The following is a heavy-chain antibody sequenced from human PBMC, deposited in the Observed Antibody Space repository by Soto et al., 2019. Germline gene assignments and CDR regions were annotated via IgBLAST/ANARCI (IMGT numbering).Heavy chain of an antibody. Sequence: SVKVSCKASGGTFSSYATSWVRQAPGQGLEWMGGIIPIFGTANYAQKFQGRVTITADESTSTAYMELSSLRSEDTAVYYCARGSTQLLSRYYFDYWGQGTLVTVSS. V-gene: IGHV1-69*13. J-gene: IGHJ4*02. D-gene: IGHD2-2*01. CDR1: GGTFSSYA. CDR3: ARGSTQLLSRYYFDY. CDR2: IIPIFGTA.